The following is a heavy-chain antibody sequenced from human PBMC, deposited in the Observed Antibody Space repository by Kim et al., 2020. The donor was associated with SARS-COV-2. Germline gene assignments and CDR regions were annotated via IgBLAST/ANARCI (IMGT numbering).Heavy chain of an antibody. Sequence: SVKGRFTISRDNSKNALYLQMNSLRAEDTAVYYCAKVGFWSGYNANYFDYWGQGTLVTVSS. J-gene: IGHJ4*02. V-gene: IGHV3-23*01. CDR3: AKVGFWSGYNANYFDY. D-gene: IGHD3-3*01.